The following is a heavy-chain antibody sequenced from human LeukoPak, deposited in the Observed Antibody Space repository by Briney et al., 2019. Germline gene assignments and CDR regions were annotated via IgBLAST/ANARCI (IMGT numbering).Heavy chain of an antibody. D-gene: IGHD2-2*01. CDR1: GFTFSSYA. V-gene: IGHV3-64D*06. CDR2: ISSNGGST. J-gene: IGHJ6*02. CDR3: VKGSGDIVVVPAADAGMDV. Sequence: GGSLRLSCSASGFTFSSYAMHWVRQAPGKGQEYVSAISSNGGSTYYADSVKGRFTISRDNSKNTLYLQMSSLRAEDTAVYYCVKGSGDIVVVPAADAGMDVWGQGTTVTVSS.